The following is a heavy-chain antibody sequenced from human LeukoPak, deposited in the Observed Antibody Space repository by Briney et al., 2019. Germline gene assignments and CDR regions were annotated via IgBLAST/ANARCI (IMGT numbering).Heavy chain of an antibody. V-gene: IGHV4-59*01. CDR2: IYYSGST. CDR3: ARGGSGWYNYCFDP. D-gene: IGHD6-19*01. CDR1: GGSISSYY. Sequence: SETLSLTFTVSGGSISSYYWSWIRQPPGKGLEWIGYIYYSGSTNYNPSLKRRVTISVDTSKNQFSLKLSSVTAAATAVYYCARGGSGWYNYCFDPWGQGTLVTVSS. J-gene: IGHJ5*02.